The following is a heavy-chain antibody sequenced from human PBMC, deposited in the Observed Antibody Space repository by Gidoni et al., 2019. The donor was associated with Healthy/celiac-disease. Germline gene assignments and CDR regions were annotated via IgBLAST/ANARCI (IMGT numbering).Heavy chain of an antibody. CDR3: ARGFSKYYDFWSGYYLGGMDV. Sequence: QVQLQESGPGLVKPSETLSLTCTVSGGSISSYYWSWIRQPPGKGLEWIGYIYYSGSTNYNPSLKRRVTISVDTSKNHFSLKLSSVTAADTAVYYCARGFSKYYDFWSGYYLGGMDVWGQGTTVTVSS. CDR1: GGSISSYY. CDR2: IYYSGST. D-gene: IGHD3-3*01. J-gene: IGHJ6*02. V-gene: IGHV4-59*13.